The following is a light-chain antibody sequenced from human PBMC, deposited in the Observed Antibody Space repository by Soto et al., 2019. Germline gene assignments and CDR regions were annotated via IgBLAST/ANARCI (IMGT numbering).Light chain of an antibody. Sequence: QSALTQPAAVSGSPGQSITISCTGTSSDVGGYNYVSWSQQHPGKAPKLLISEVSNRPSGVSNRFSGSKSGNTASLTISGLQADDEADYYCSSYTASSTLLFRTGPKLTVL. CDR2: EVS. V-gene: IGLV2-14*03. CDR3: SSYTASSTLL. J-gene: IGLJ1*01. CDR1: SSDVGGYNY.